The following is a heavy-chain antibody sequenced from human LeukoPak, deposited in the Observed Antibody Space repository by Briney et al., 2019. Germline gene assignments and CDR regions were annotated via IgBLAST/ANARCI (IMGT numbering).Heavy chain of an antibody. CDR2: IYTSGST. D-gene: IGHD6-6*01. CDR1: GGSISSGSYY. V-gene: IGHV4-61*02. J-gene: IGHJ5*01. Sequence: SETLSLTCTVSGGSISSGSYYWSWIRQPAGKGLEWIGRIYTSGSTNYNPSLKSRVTISVDTSKNQFSLKLSSVTAADTAVYYCARDSSSSLFFDCWGQGTLVTVSS. CDR3: ARDSSSSLFFDC.